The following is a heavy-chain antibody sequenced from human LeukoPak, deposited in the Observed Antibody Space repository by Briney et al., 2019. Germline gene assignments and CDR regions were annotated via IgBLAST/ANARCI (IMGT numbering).Heavy chain of an antibody. V-gene: IGHV1-69*13. CDR2: IIPIFGAP. CDR3: ARQGVGAIMALVAFDI. D-gene: IGHD1-26*01. Sequence: GASVKVSCKASGGTFSSYAISWVRQAPGQGLEWMGGIIPIFGAPNYAQKFQGRVTITADESTSTAYMELSSLRSEDTAVYYCARQGVGAIMALVAFDIWGQGTMVTVSS. J-gene: IGHJ3*02. CDR1: GGTFSSYA.